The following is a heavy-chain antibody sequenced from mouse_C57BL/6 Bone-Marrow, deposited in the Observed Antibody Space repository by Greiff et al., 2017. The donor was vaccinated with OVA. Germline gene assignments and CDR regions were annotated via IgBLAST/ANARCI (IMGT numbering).Heavy chain of an antibody. Sequence: EVQRVESEGGLVQPGSSMKLSCTASGFTFSDYYMAWVRQVPEKGLEWVANINYDGSSTYYLDSLKSRFIISRDNAKNILYLQMSSLKSEDTATYYCASVPITTVVAWYFDVWGTGTTFTVSS. J-gene: IGHJ1*03. V-gene: IGHV5-16*01. CDR1: GFTFSDYY. CDR2: INYDGSST. D-gene: IGHD1-1*01. CDR3: ASVPITTVVAWYFDV.